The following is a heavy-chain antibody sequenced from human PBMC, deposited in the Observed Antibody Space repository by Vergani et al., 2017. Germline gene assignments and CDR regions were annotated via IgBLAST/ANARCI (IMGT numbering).Heavy chain of an antibody. CDR1: GNRFSTDW. D-gene: IGHD4-17*01. CDR3: ARHHEDYGDHGAFYI. J-gene: IGHJ3*02. V-gene: IGHV5-51*01. Sequence: EVQLVQSGPEVKKPGESLKISCQGSGNRFSTDWIGWVRQRPGKGLEWMGIIYIGDSDTRYSPSFQGHVTISADKSISIAYLQWSSLKASDTAMYYCARHHEDYGDHGAFYIWGQGTMVIVSS. CDR2: IYIGDSDT.